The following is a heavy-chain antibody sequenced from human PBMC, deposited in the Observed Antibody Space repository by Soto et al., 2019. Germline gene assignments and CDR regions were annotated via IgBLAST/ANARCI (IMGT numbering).Heavy chain of an antibody. CDR3: AKDWLAVRGEPPTD. CDR2: ISGSGGST. V-gene: IGHV3-23*01. D-gene: IGHD3-10*01. J-gene: IGHJ4*02. Sequence: EVQLLESGGGLVQPGGSLKLSCAASGFTFSSYAMSWVRQAPGKGLEWVSAISGSGGSTYYADSVKGRFTISRDNSKNTLYLQMNSLRAEDTAVYYCAKDWLAVRGEPPTDWGQGTLVTVSS. CDR1: GFTFSSYA.